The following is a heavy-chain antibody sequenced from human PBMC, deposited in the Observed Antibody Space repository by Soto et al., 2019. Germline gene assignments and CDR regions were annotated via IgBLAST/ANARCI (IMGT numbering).Heavy chain of an antibody. V-gene: IGHV1-69*12. CDR2: IIPIFGTA. Sequence: QVQLVQSGAEVKKPGSSVKVSCKASGGTFNSYAISWVRQAPGQGLEWMGGIIPIFGTADYAEKFQGRVTITAVESKSTAYMELRSLRSEDTAVYYCASHYDSGGYYYRSLDYWGQGTLVTVSS. CDR1: GGTFNSYA. CDR3: ASHYDSGGYYYRSLDY. D-gene: IGHD3-22*01. J-gene: IGHJ4*02.